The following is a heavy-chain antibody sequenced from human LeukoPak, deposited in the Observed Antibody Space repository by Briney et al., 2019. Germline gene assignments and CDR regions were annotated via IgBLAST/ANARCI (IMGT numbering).Heavy chain of an antibody. V-gene: IGHV1-8*01. CDR1: GYTFTSYD. CDR2: MNPNSGNT. J-gene: IGHJ5*02. CDR3: ALGVVHRNWFDP. Sequence: ASVKVSCKASGYTFTSYDINWVRQATGQGLEWMGWMNPNSGNTGYAQKFQGRVTMTRNTSISTAYMGLSSLRSEDTAVYYCALGVVHRNWFDPWGQGTLVTVSS. D-gene: IGHD3-3*01.